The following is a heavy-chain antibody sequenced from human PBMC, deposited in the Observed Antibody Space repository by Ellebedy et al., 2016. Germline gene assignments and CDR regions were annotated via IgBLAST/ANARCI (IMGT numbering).Heavy chain of an antibody. CDR1: GFIFGRYA. CDR2: ISETGDVT. CDR3: VPFDF. Sequence: GGSLRLSCVASGFIFGRYAINWVRQAPGKGLEWVSTISETGDVTYYSDSVKDRFIISRDNSKSTLYLQMNNVRVEDTAVYYCVPFDFWGQGTLVTVSS. V-gene: IGHV3-23*01. J-gene: IGHJ4*02.